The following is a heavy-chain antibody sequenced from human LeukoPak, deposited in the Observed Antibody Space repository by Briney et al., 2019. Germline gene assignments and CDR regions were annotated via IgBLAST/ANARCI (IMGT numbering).Heavy chain of an antibody. CDR2: ISAYNGNT. J-gene: IGHJ5*02. D-gene: IGHD6-19*01. V-gene: IGHV1-18*01. CDR3: ARGASSGWYLNWFDP. CDR1: GYTFTSYD. Sequence: ASVKVSCKASGYTFTSYDINWVRQAPGQGLEWMGWISAYNGNTNYAQKLQGRVTMTTDTSTSTAYMELRSLRSDDTAVYYCARGASSGWYLNWFDPWGQGTLVTVSS.